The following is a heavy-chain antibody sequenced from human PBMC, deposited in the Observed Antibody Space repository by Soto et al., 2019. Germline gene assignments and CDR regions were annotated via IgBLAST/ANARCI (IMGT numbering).Heavy chain of an antibody. V-gene: IGHV3-15*01. Sequence: GGSLRLSCAASGFTFSNAWMSWVRQAPGKGLEWIGRIKGETDGGTTDYAAPVKGRFTISRDHSKDTLYLHMNSLKTEDTAVYYCTTGLSNGYYNFDYWGQGTPLTVSS. CDR1: GFTFSNAW. D-gene: IGHD3-22*01. CDR2: IKGETDGGTT. J-gene: IGHJ4*02. CDR3: TTGLSNGYYNFDY.